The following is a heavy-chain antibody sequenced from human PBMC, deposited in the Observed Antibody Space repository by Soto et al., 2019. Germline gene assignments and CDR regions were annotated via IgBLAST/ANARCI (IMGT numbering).Heavy chain of an antibody. CDR1: GFTFSSYG. D-gene: IGHD3-3*01. Sequence: QVQLVESGGGVVQPGRSLRLSCAASGFTFSSYGMHWVRQAPGKGLEWVAVISYDGSNKYYADSVKGRFTISRDNSKNTLYLQMNSLRAEDTAVYYCAKRYYDFWSGYYTGSYFDYWGQGTLVTVSS. J-gene: IGHJ4*02. CDR3: AKRYYDFWSGYYTGSYFDY. CDR2: ISYDGSNK. V-gene: IGHV3-30*18.